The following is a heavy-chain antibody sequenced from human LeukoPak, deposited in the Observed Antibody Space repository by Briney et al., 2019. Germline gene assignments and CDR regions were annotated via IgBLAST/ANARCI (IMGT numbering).Heavy chain of an antibody. CDR3: ARAPQKYCSSTSCYFDY. Sequence: GASVKVSCKASGGTFSSHAISWVRQAPGQGLEWMGGIIPIFGTANYAQKFQGRVTITTDESTSTAYMELSSLRSEDTAVYYCARAPQKYCSSTSCYFDYWGQGTLVTVSS. D-gene: IGHD2-2*01. J-gene: IGHJ4*02. V-gene: IGHV1-69*05. CDR1: GGTFSSHA. CDR2: IIPIFGTA.